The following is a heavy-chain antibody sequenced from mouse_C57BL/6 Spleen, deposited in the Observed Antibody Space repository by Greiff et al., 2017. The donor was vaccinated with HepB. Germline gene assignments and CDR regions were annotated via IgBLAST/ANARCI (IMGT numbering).Heavy chain of an antibody. Sequence: VQGVESGAELVRPGTSVKVSCKASGYAFTNYLIEWVKQRPGQGLEWIGVINPGSGGTNYNEKFKGKATLTADKSSSTAYMQLSSLTSEDSAVYFCARIYYYGSSYAMDYWGQGTSVTVSS. J-gene: IGHJ4*01. CDR1: GYAFTNYL. CDR3: ARIYYYGSSYAMDY. V-gene: IGHV1-54*01. D-gene: IGHD1-1*01. CDR2: INPGSGGT.